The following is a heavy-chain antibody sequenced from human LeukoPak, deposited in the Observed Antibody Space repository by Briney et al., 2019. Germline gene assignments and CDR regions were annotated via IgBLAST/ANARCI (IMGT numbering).Heavy chain of an antibody. J-gene: IGHJ4*02. D-gene: IGHD5-24*01. CDR2: ISGSGGST. CDR3: ARRDDNSAYDY. Sequence: PGGSLRLSCAASGFTFSSYAMSWVRQAPGKGLEWVSAISGSGGSTYYADSVKGRFTISRDNSKNTLYLQMSSLRTEDTAMYYCARRDDNSAYDYWGQGTLVTVSS. V-gene: IGHV3-23*01. CDR1: GFTFSSYA.